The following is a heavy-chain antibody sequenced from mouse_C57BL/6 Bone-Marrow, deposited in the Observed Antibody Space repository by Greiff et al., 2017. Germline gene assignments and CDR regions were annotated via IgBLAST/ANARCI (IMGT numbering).Heavy chain of an antibody. Sequence: VNVVESGPGLVAPSQSLSITCTVSGFSLTSYGVDWVRQSPGKGLEWLGVIWGVGSTNYNSALKSRLSIRKDNSKSQVFLKMNSLQTDDTAMYYCASATDGYRFAYWGQGTLVTVSA. CDR3: ASATDGYRFAY. V-gene: IGHV2-6*01. D-gene: IGHD2-3*01. CDR2: IWGVGST. J-gene: IGHJ3*01. CDR1: GFSLTSYG.